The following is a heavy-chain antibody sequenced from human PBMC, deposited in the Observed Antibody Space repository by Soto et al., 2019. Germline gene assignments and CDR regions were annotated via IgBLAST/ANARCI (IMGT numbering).Heavy chain of an antibody. V-gene: IGHV4-34*01. CDR2: ISPSGTT. CDR3: ARAPKVSGSEQTRPDS. J-gene: IGHJ5*02. Sequence: PSETLSLTCSLYSGSLSGYYWSWIRQPPGKGLEWIGEISPSGTTNYSPSLKSRVSISVDTSKNQFSLNLTSLTAADTAVYYCARAPKVSGSEQTRPDSWGQGTPVTVSS. D-gene: IGHD6-6*01. CDR1: SGSLSGYY.